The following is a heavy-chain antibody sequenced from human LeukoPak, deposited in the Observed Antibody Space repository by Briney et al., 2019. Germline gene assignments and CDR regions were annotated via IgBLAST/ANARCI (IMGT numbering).Heavy chain of an antibody. CDR3: AREGPHDFWSGYYTPYYYYYYMDV. V-gene: IGHV4-39*07. D-gene: IGHD3-3*01. Sequence: SETLSLTCTVSGGSISSSSYYWGWIRQPPGKGLEWIGSIYYSGSTYYNPSLKSRVTISVDTSKNQFSLKLSSVTAADTAVYYCAREGPHDFWSGYYTPYYYYYYMDVWGKGTTVTVSS. CDR2: IYYSGST. J-gene: IGHJ6*03. CDR1: GGSISSSSYY.